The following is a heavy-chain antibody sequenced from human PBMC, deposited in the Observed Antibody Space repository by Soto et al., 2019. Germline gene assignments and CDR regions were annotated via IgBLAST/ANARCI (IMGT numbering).Heavy chain of an antibody. CDR2: IYYSAGT. J-gene: IGHJ4*02. CDR3: AGSGSRGVIIDF. Sequence: LSLTFNVSGASIRNFYWNWIRQSPGKGLEWIGYIYYSAGTNYKPSLKSRVTISLDTSKNQISLNLNSVTAADTAVYYCAGSGSRGVIIDFWGQGTLVTVSS. V-gene: IGHV4-59*01. D-gene: IGHD3-10*01. CDR1: GASIRNFY.